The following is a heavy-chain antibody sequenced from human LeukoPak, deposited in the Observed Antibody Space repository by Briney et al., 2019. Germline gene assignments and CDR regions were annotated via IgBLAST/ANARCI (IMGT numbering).Heavy chain of an antibody. D-gene: IGHD3-22*01. J-gene: IGHJ6*02. CDR2: ISAYKGNT. Sequence: ASVKVSCTASGYTFTTYGISWVRQAPGQGLEWMGWISAYKGNTNYAQKLQGRVTMTTETSTSTAYMELRSLRADDTAVYYCARQHSSGYYSPHYYYVMDVWGQGTTVTVSS. V-gene: IGHV1-18*01. CDR3: ARQHSSGYYSPHYYYVMDV. CDR1: GYTFTTYG.